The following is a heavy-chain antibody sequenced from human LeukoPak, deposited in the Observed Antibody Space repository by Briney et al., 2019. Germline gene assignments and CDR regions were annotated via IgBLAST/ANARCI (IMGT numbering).Heavy chain of an antibody. V-gene: IGHV3-15*01. CDR1: GFTFSNAW. CDR3: TTEGLPGSFDY. CDR2: IKNKADAGTA. D-gene: IGHD4-11*01. J-gene: IGHJ4*02. Sequence: GGSLRLSCAASGFTFSNAWMSWVRQAPGKGLEWVGRIKNKADAGTAEYAAPVKGRFTVSRDDSKNTVYLQMNSLETEDTAMYYCTTEGLPGSFDYWGQGTLVTVSS.